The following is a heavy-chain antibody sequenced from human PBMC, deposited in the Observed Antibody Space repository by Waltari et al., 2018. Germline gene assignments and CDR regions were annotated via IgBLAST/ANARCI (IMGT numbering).Heavy chain of an antibody. J-gene: IGHJ5*02. D-gene: IGHD6-13*01. CDR2: SYFTGST. CDR1: GTSVTTTNYF. Sequence: QLHLQLSGPGLVKPSETLSLTCAVSGTSVTTTNYFWGWIRQPPGKGLEWIGRSYFTGSTDYTPSLKSRVTISLARSPNQFSLNLGFLTAAEPAVYYWAGGIWQQLAHLDPWGQGTLVTVSS. V-gene: IGHV4-39*07. CDR3: AGGIWQQLAHLDP.